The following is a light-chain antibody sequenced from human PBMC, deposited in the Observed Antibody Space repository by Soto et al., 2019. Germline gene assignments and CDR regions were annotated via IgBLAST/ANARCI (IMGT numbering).Light chain of an antibody. Sequence: DIQMTQSPSSLSASVGDRVTITCRSSHSIDKYLNWYQQKPGKGPNLLIYAASNLRTGVPSRFSGSGYGTDFTLTISSLLPEDFATYFCQQSYSTPSLTFGGGTPVEI. J-gene: IGKJ4*02. CDR1: HSIDKY. CDR2: AAS. CDR3: QQSYSTPSLT. V-gene: IGKV1-39*01.